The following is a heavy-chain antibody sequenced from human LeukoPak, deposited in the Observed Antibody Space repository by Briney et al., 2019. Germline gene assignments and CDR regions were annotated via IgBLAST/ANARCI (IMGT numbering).Heavy chain of an antibody. D-gene: IGHD5-24*01. CDR3: ARGRNIEMTTMSGGSDY. V-gene: IGHV1-2*02. CDR1: GYAFTDYY. CDR2: LNPNSGDT. Sequence: ASVRVSCKASGYAFTDYYMHWVRQAPGQGLEWMGWLNPNSGDTNYAQKFQGRVSMTRDSSISTAYMDLSDLRSDDTAVYSCARGRNIEMTTMSGGSDYWGQGTLVTVSS. J-gene: IGHJ4*02.